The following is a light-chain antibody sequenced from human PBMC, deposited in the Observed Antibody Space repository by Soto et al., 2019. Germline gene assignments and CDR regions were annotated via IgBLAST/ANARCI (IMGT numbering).Light chain of an antibody. CDR2: GAS. CDR3: QQYGSSGT. CDR1: QSVSRNY. J-gene: IGKJ1*01. V-gene: IGKV3-20*01. Sequence: EIRLTHSLGTVSLSPGERATLSCRASQSVSRNYLVWYQQKPGQAPRLLIYGASNRATGIPDRFSGSGSGTDFTLTISRLEPEDFAVYYCQQYGSSGTFGQGTKVDI.